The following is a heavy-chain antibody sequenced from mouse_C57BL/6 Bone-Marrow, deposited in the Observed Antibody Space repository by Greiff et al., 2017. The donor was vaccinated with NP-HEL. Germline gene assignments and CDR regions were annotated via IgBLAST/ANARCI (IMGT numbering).Heavy chain of an antibody. CDR1: GYSITSYY. CDR2: ISYSGST. V-gene: IGHV3-8*01. Sequence: EVKLMESGPGLAKPSQTLSLTCSVSGYSITSYYLNWIRKFPGNNLEYLGYISYSGSTYYNPSLKSRISITRDTSKNQYYLQLNSVPTEDTATYYCARRRANWGFDYWGRGTTLTVSS. CDR3: ARRRANWGFDY. D-gene: IGHD4-1*02. J-gene: IGHJ2*01.